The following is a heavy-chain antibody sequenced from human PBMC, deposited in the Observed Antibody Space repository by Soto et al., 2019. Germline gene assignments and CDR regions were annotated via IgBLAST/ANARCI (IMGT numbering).Heavy chain of an antibody. V-gene: IGHV1-69*13. J-gene: IGHJ4*02. CDR2: IIPIFGTA. CDR3: ARDPTPMAGNSDY. CDR1: GGTFSSYA. D-gene: IGHD6-19*01. Sequence: SVKVSCKASGGTFSSYAISWVRQAPGQGLEWMGGIIPIFGTANYAQKLQGRVTITADESTSTAYMELSSLRSEDTAVYYWARDPTPMAGNSDYWGQGTLVTVSS.